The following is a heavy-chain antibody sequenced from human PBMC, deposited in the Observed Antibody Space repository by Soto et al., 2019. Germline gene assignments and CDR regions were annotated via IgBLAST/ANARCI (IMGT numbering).Heavy chain of an antibody. CDR2: VNHSGST. CDR3: ARVSDY. CDR1: GGSFSGYS. Sequence: ASETLSLTCAVYGGSFSGYSWGWIRQPPGKGLEWIGEVNHSGSTNYNPSLKSRVTISVDTSKNQFSLKLTSVTAADTAVYYCARVSDYWGQGTLVPVSS. J-gene: IGHJ4*02. V-gene: IGHV4-34*01.